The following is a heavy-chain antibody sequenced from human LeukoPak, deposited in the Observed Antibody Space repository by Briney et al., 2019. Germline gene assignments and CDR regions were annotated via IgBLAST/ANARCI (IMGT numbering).Heavy chain of an antibody. CDR1: GGSISSYY. D-gene: IGHD3-3*01. V-gene: IGHV4-59*08. CDR2: IYFSGST. J-gene: IGHJ4*02. Sequence: PSETLSLTCTVSGGSISSYYWSWIRQPPGKGLEWIGYIYFSGSTNYNPSLKSRVTISVDTSKNQFSLKLSSVTAADTAVYYCARVAPRFLPDYWGQGTLVTVSS. CDR3: ARVAPRFLPDY.